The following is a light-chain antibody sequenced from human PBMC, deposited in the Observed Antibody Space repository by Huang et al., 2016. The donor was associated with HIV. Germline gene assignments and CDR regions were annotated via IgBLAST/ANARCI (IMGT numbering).Light chain of an antibody. Sequence: DIQMTQSSATLSASVGDRIMIACRASQSISTWLAWYQQKPERAPNLLIYEASTLESGVPSRFSGVGSGTDFTLTISSLQPDDFATYYCQQYNSFPWTFGQGTKVEV. V-gene: IGKV1-5*03. CDR1: QSISTW. CDR3: QQYNSFPWT. CDR2: EAS. J-gene: IGKJ1*01.